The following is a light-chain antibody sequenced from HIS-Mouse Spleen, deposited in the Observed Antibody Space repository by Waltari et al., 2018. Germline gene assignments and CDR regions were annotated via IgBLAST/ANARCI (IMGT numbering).Light chain of an antibody. Sequence: SYELTQPPSVSVSPGQTASIPCPGAKMGDKYACWYQQKPGQSPVLVIYQHSKRPSGFPERFSGSNSGNTATLTISGTQAMDEADYYCQAWDSSTVVFGGGTKLTVL. CDR2: QHS. CDR1: KMGDKY. J-gene: IGLJ2*01. CDR3: QAWDSSTVV. V-gene: IGLV3-1*01.